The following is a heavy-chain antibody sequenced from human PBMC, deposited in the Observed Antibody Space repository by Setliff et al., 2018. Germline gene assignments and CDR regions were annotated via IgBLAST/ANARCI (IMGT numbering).Heavy chain of an antibody. J-gene: IGHJ4*02. CDR2: IIPMFETP. Sequence: SVKVSCKASGGSFTSNSITWVRQAPGQGLEWLGEIIPMFETPNYAHRFQGRVTITADESTTTAYMELSGLRSDDTAVYYCATEGLGYSSWEYWGQGTLVTVSS. CDR3: ATEGLGYSSWEY. V-gene: IGHV1-69*13. CDR1: GGSFTSNS. D-gene: IGHD4-4*01.